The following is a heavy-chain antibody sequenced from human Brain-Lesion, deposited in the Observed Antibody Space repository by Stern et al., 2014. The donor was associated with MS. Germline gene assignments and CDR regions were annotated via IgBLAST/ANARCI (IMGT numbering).Heavy chain of an antibody. J-gene: IGHJ4*02. CDR3: ARDITGSSAYFAY. CDR1: GLPFDDYA. D-gene: IGHD1-14*01. Sequence: VQLGQSGGDLFQPGGPRGLPLAAFGLPFDDYAIPWVRQAPGRGWEWVAGISWNSGTIGYADSVKGRFTTSRDNAYSSLYLQMNSLRPEDTALYYCARDITGSSAYFAYWGQGTLVTVSS. CDR2: ISWNSGTI. V-gene: IGHV3-9*01.